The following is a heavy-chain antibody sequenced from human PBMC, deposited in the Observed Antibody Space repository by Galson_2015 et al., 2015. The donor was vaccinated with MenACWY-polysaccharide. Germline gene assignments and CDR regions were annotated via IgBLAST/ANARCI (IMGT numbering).Heavy chain of an antibody. CDR2: ISGSGGST. Sequence: SLRLSCAASGFTFSSYAMSWVRQAPGKGLEWVSAISGSGGSTYYADSVKGRFTISRDNSKNTLYLQMNSLRAEDTAVYYCAKVDNYDFWSGYSDYWGQGTLVTVSS. CDR1: GFTFSSYA. J-gene: IGHJ4*02. V-gene: IGHV3-23*01. D-gene: IGHD3-3*01. CDR3: AKVDNYDFWSGYSDY.